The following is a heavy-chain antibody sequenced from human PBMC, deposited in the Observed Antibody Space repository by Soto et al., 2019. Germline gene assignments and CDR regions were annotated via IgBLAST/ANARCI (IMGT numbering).Heavy chain of an antibody. Sequence: QVQLVQSGAEVKKPGASVKVSCKASGYTFTSYDINWVRQATGQGLEWMGWMNPNSGNTGYAQKCQGRVTMNRNTSISTAYMEMRSLRSEDTSVYYSARVDTATGGYYYGMDVWGQGTTVTVSS. CDR3: ARVDTATGGYYYGMDV. V-gene: IGHV1-8*01. J-gene: IGHJ6*02. CDR2: MNPNSGNT. CDR1: GYTFTSYD. D-gene: IGHD5-18*01.